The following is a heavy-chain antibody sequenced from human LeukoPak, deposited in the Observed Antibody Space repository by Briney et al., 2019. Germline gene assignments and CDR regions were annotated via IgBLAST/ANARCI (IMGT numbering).Heavy chain of an antibody. V-gene: IGHV3-21*01. D-gene: IGHD3-9*01. CDR3: ARDNSPSTYYDNLTGYYPYYYYGMDV. CDR2: ISSSSSYI. CDR1: GFTFSSYS. J-gene: IGHJ6*02. Sequence: GGSLRLSCAASGFTFSSYSMNWVRQAPGKGLEWVSSISSSSSYIYYADSVKGRFTISRDNAKNSLYLQMNSLRAEDTAVYYCARDNSPSTYYDNLTGYYPYYYYGMDVWGQGTTVTVSS.